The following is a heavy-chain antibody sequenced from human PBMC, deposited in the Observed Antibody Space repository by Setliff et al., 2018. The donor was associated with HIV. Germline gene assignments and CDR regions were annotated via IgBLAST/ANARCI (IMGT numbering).Heavy chain of an antibody. V-gene: IGHV4-4*08. CDR3: AKTSGWTTIDY. CDR1: GGSISSYY. CDR2: IYTSGST. D-gene: IGHD6-19*01. Sequence: PSETLSLTCTVSGGSISSYYWSWIRQPPGKGLEWIGYIYTSGSTNYNPSLKSRVTISVDTSKNQFSLKLSSVTAADTAVYYCAKTSGWTTIDYWGQGTLVTVSS. J-gene: IGHJ4*02.